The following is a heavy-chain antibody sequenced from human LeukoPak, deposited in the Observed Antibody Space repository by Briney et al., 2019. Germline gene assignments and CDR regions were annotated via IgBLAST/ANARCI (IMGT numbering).Heavy chain of an antibody. Sequence: SSETLSLTCTVSGTSVTTNNNYWVWIRQPPGKGLEWIGSLYYNGNTFYNASFKSRVTISLDTSKNQFSLSLSSVTAADTAVYFCARDSSGIKIWLPLDFWGQGTLVTVSS. CDR1: GTSVTTNNNY. D-gene: IGHD5-18*01. CDR2: LYYNGNT. J-gene: IGHJ4*02. CDR3: ARDSSGIKIWLPLDF. V-gene: IGHV4-39*07.